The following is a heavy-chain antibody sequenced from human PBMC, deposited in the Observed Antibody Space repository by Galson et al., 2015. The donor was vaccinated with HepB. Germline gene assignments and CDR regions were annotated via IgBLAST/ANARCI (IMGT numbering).Heavy chain of an antibody. CDR2: ISAYNGNT. Sequence: SVKVSCKASGYTFTSYGISWVRQAPGQGLEWMGWISAYNGNTNYAQKLQGRVTMTTDTSTSTAYMELRSLRSDDTAVYYCARDRMLSAPHPLYYYYYMDVWGKGTTVTVSS. CDR3: ARDRMLSAPHPLYYYYYMDV. V-gene: IGHV1-18*01. D-gene: IGHD2-15*01. CDR1: GYTFTSYG. J-gene: IGHJ6*03.